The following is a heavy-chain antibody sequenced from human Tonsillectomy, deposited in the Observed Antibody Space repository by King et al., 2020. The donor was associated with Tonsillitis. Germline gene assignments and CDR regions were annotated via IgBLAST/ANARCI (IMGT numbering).Heavy chain of an antibody. J-gene: IGHJ4*02. CDR3: TSGEGKDYYDSSGYLY. CDR2: IRSKAYGGTT. CDR1: GSTFGDYA. Sequence: VQLVESGGGLVQPGRSLRLSCTASGSTFGDYAMSWVRQAPGKGLEWVGFIRSKAYGGTTEYAASVKGRFTISRDDSKSIAYLQMNSLKTEDTAVYYCTSGEGKDYYDSSGYLYWGQGTLVTVSS. D-gene: IGHD3-22*01. V-gene: IGHV3-49*04.